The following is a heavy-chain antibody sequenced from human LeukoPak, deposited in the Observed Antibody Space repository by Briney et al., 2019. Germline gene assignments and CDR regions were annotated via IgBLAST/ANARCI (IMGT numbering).Heavy chain of an antibody. D-gene: IGHD3-10*01. J-gene: IGHJ6*02. Sequence: PGGSLRLSCAASGFTFSSYEMNWVRQAPGKGLEGVSYISSSGSTIYYADSVKGRFTISRDNAKNSLYLQMNSLRAEDTAVYYCARDPHVWFGELLYSSPTGNGMDVWGQGTTVTVSS. CDR2: ISSSGSTI. CDR3: ARDPHVWFGELLYSSPTGNGMDV. CDR1: GFTFSSYE. V-gene: IGHV3-48*03.